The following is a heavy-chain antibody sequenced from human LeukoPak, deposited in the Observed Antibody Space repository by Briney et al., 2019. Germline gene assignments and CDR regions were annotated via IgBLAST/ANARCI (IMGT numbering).Heavy chain of an antibody. J-gene: IGHJ4*02. D-gene: IGHD1-26*01. V-gene: IGHV3-23*01. CDR1: GFTFSDPA. CDR2: ISASGGNS. Sequence: GSLRLSCEASGFTFSDPAMSWVRQASGRGLEWVSLISASGGNSYYADSVKGRFTVSRDSSKNTLHLQMNSLRAEDTAVYYCARDIELSCWGQGTLVTVSS. CDR3: ARDIELSC.